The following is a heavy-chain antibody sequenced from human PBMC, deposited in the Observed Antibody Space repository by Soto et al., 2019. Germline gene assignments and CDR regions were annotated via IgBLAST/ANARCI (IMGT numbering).Heavy chain of an antibody. Sequence: EVQLVESGAGLVQPGRSLRLSCAASGFTFDNYAMHWVRQGPGTGLEWVAGITWNGGRIHYADSVKGRFTISRDNTKNSLSLQINSLRAEDTALYFCVRGFYTVDYYFDFWGQGTQVTVSS. CDR3: VRGFYTVDYYFDF. D-gene: IGHD4-4*01. CDR2: ITWNGGRI. V-gene: IGHV3-9*01. CDR1: GFTFDNYA. J-gene: IGHJ4*02.